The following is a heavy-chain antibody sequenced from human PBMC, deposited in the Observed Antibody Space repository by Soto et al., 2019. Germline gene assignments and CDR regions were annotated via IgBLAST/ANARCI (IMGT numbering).Heavy chain of an antibody. CDR2: ITPIFGAA. Sequence: QVQLVQSGAEVKKPGSSVKVSCKASGVTFSSYAIRWVRQAPGQGLEWMGGITPIFGAADYAQKFQGRVTITADESTSTAYMELSSLRSEDTAVYYCARDGIAARPIAWFDPWGQGTLVTVSS. CDR1: GVTFSSYA. CDR3: ARDGIAARPIAWFDP. J-gene: IGHJ5*02. V-gene: IGHV1-69*12. D-gene: IGHD6-6*01.